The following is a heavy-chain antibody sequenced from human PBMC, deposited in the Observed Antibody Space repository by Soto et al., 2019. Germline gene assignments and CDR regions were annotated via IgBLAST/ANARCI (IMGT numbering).Heavy chain of an antibody. V-gene: IGHV1-46*01. D-gene: IGHD3-3*01. CDR3: ASRRLWSGYTYCYYGMDV. CDR1: GYTFATYG. CDR2: INPSGGST. Sequence: ASVKVSCKASGYTFATYGFSWVRQAPGQGLEWMGWINPSGGSTSYAQKFQGRVTMTRDTSTSTVYMELSSLRSEDTAVYYCASRRLWSGYTYCYYGMDVWGQGTTVTVSS. J-gene: IGHJ6*02.